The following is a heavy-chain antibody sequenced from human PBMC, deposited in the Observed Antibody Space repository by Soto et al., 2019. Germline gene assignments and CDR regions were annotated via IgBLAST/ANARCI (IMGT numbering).Heavy chain of an antibody. V-gene: IGHV1-18*01. CDR2: INPYNGNT. J-gene: IGHJ4*02. CDR1: GYTFTSYG. Sequence: ASVKVSCKASGYTFTSYGISWVRQAPGQGLEWMAWINPYNGNTKYAEKFLGRVTVTTDTSTATAYMEVRSLTSDDTAVFYCARVGVGLAAPRVWPYWGQGTPVTV. CDR3: ARVGVGLAAPRVWPY. D-gene: IGHD6-13*01.